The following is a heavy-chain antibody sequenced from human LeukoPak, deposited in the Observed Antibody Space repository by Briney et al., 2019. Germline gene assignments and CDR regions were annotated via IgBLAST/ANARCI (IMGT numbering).Heavy chain of an antibody. CDR1: GYTLTELS. D-gene: IGHD3-22*01. Sequence: ASVKVSCKVSGYTLTELSMHWVRQAPGKGLEWMGGFDPEDGETIYAQKFQGRVTMTEDTSTDTAYMELSSLGSEDTAVYYCATQHYYDSSGYSDYWGQGTLVTVSS. CDR2: FDPEDGET. CDR3: ATQHYYDSSGYSDY. J-gene: IGHJ4*02. V-gene: IGHV1-24*01.